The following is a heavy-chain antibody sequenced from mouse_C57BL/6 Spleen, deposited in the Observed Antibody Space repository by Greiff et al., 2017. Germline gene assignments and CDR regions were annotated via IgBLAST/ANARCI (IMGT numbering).Heavy chain of an antibody. D-gene: IGHD4-1*01. CDR1: GYAFSSSW. J-gene: IGHJ2*01. CDR3: ASANWDGDY. Sequence: QVQLQQSGPELVKPGASVKISCKASGYAFSSSWMNWVKQRPGKGLEWIGRIYPGDGDTNDNGKFTGKATLTADKSSSTAYMQLSSLTSEDSAVYFCASANWDGDYWGQGTTLTVSS. V-gene: IGHV1-82*01. CDR2: IYPGDGDT.